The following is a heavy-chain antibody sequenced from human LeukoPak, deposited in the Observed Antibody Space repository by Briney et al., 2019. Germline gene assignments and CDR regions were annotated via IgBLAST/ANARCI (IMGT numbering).Heavy chain of an antibody. J-gene: IGHJ4*02. CDR2: IRSKAYGGTT. Sequence: PGGSLRLSCTASGFTFGDYAMSWFRQAPGKGLEWVGFIRSKAYGGTTEYAASVKGRFTISRDDSKSIAYLQMNSLKTEDTAVYYCTRDFTLLWFGETFDYWGQGTLVTVSS. D-gene: IGHD3-10*01. CDR3: TRDFTLLWFGETFDY. V-gene: IGHV3-49*03. CDR1: GFTFGDYA.